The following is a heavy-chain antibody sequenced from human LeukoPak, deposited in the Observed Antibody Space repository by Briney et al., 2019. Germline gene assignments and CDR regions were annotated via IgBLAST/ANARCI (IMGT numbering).Heavy chain of an antibody. D-gene: IGHD3-16*01. J-gene: IGHJ4*02. Sequence: PGGSLRLSCAASGFTFSNAWMSWVRLAPGKGLEWVGRIKRKTDGGTTDYAAPVKGRFSVSRDDSKNTLYLQMNSLKTEDTAVYYCTTLGAFDYWGQGTLVTVSS. V-gene: IGHV3-15*01. CDR1: GFTFSNAW. CDR3: TTLGAFDY. CDR2: IKRKTDGGTT.